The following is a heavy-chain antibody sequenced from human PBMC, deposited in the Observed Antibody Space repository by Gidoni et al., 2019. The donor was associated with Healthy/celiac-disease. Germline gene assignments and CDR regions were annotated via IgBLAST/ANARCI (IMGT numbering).Heavy chain of an antibody. CDR3: AVVAATGAYYYYGMDV. V-gene: IGHV4-39*01. D-gene: IGHD2-15*01. CDR2: IYYSGST. Sequence: QLQLPASGPGLVKPSAPLSLTCTVSGGSISSSSYYWGWIRQPPGKGLEWIGSIYYSGSTYYNPSLKSRVTISVDTSKNQFSLKLSSVTAADTAVYYCAVVAATGAYYYYGMDVWGQGTTVTVSS. J-gene: IGHJ6*02. CDR1: GGSISSSSYY.